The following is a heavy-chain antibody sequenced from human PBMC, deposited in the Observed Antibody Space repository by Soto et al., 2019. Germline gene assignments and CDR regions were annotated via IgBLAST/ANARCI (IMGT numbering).Heavy chain of an antibody. CDR1: GGSVSSGSYY. CDR2: IYYSGST. Sequence: ETLSLTCTVSGGSVSSGSYYWSWIRQPPGKGLEWIGYIYYSGSTNYNPSLKSRVTISVDTSKNQFSLKLSSVTAADTAVYYCARYSVYVYYIDYWGQATLVTVSS. D-gene: IGHD2-8*01. J-gene: IGHJ4*02. V-gene: IGHV4-61*01. CDR3: ARYSVYVYYIDY.